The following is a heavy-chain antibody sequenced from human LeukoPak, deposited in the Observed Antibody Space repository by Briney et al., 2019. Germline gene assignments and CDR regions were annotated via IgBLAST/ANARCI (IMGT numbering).Heavy chain of an antibody. CDR3: ATDVLESYAFDI. J-gene: IGHJ3*02. CDR2: FNPEDGET. Sequence: ASVNVSCTVSGYTLTELSMHWVRQAPGKGLEWMGGFNPEDGETIYAQKFQGRVTMTEDTSTDTAYMELSSLRSEDTAVYYCATDVLESYAFDIWGQGTMVTVSS. CDR1: GYTLTELS. D-gene: IGHD3-3*01. V-gene: IGHV1-24*01.